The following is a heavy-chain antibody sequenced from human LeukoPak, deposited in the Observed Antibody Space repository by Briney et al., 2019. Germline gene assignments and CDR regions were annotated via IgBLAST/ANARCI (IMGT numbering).Heavy chain of an antibody. Sequence: GGSLKLSCAASGFTFSDSAMHWVRQASGKGLEWVGRIRSKANSYATAYAASVKGRFTISRDDSKNTAYLQTNSLKTEDTAVYYCTSLVGATPGWGQGTLVTVSS. CDR2: IRSKANSYAT. CDR3: TSLVGATPG. D-gene: IGHD1-26*01. J-gene: IGHJ4*02. CDR1: GFTFSDSA. V-gene: IGHV3-73*01.